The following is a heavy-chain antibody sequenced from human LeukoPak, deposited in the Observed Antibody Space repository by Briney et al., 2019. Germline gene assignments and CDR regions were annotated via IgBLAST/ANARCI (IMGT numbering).Heavy chain of an antibody. J-gene: IGHJ4*02. D-gene: IGHD3-22*01. CDR3: AIQITMIVVVPYFDY. Sequence: KPGGPLRLSCAASGLTFSDYYMTWIRQAPGKGLEWVSSISGSGTTTYSADSVRGRFTVSRDNAKNSVFLYMNSLRAEDTAVYYCAIQITMIVVVPYFDYWGQGTLVTVSS. CDR2: ISGSGTTT. V-gene: IGHV3-11*04. CDR1: GLTFSDYY.